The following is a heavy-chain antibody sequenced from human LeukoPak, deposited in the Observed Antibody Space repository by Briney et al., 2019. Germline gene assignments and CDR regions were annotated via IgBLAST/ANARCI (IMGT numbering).Heavy chain of an antibody. V-gene: IGHV3-11*01. CDR3: ARGYRGSYFFDY. Sequence: GGSLRLSCAASGFTFSDYYMSWIRQAPGKGLEWVSYISSNHKTIYYAASVKDRFTISRDNANNSLFLQRNSLTAEDTAIYYCARGYRGSYFFDYWGQGILVTVSS. J-gene: IGHJ4*02. D-gene: IGHD1-26*01. CDR1: GFTFSDYY. CDR2: ISSNHKTI.